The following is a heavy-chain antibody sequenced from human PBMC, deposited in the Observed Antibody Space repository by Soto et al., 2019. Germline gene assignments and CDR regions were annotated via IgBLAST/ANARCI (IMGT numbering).Heavy chain of an antibody. CDR2: ISGSGGST. Sequence: GGSLRLSCAASGFTFSSYAMSWVRQAPGKGLEWVSAISGSGGSTYHAGSVKGRSTMFRDNSKNTLYLQMNSLRAEDRAVCYWAKAHCNGGSCSSVPDAFDIWGQGTMVTVSS. CDR3: AKAHCNGGSCSSVPDAFDI. CDR1: GFTFSSYA. J-gene: IGHJ3*02. D-gene: IGHD2-15*01. V-gene: IGHV3-23*01.